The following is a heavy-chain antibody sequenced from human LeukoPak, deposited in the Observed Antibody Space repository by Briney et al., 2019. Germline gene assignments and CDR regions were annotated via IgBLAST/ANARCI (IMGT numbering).Heavy chain of an antibody. J-gene: IGHJ4*02. V-gene: IGHV1-18*01. Sequence: ASVKVSCKASGYTFTSYGISWVRQAPGQGLEWMGWISAYNGNTNYAQKLQGRVTMTTDTSTSTAYTELRSLRSDDTAVYYCARTPSTSETAAGGFDYWGQGTLVTVSS. CDR2: ISAYNGNT. D-gene: IGHD6-13*01. CDR3: ARTPSTSETAAGGFDY. CDR1: GYTFTSYG.